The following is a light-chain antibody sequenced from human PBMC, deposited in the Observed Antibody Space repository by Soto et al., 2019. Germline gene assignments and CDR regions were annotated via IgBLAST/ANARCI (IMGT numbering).Light chain of an antibody. Sequence: QSVLTQPASVSGSPGQSITISCTGTSSDVGGYDYVSWYQQHPGKAPKLIIFEVSNRPSGVSNRFSASKSGNTASLTISGLQAEDEADYYCSSYTSRVTLDVFGTGTKLTVL. CDR3: SSYTSRVTLDV. J-gene: IGLJ1*01. CDR1: SSDVGGYDY. CDR2: EVS. V-gene: IGLV2-14*01.